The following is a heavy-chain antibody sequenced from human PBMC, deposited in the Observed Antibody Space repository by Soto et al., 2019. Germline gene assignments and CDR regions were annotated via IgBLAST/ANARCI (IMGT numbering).Heavy chain of an antibody. CDR2: MNPNSGNT. D-gene: IGHD3-3*01. CDR3: AREELYYDFWSGLSL. V-gene: IGHV1-8*01. J-gene: IGHJ4*02. Sequence: GASVKVSCKASGYTFTSYDINWVRLATGQGLEWMGWMNPNSGNTAYAQKFQGRVTITRDTSASTAYMELSSLRSEDTAVYYCAREELYYDFWSGLSLWGQGTLVTVSS. CDR1: GYTFTSYD.